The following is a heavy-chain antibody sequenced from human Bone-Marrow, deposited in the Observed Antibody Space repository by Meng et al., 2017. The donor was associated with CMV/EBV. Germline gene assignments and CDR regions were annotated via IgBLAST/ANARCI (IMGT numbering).Heavy chain of an antibody. D-gene: IGHD6-13*01. Sequence: GESLKISCAASGFNFRSYAMSWVRQAPGKGQEWVSAISGSGGSTYYADSVKGRFTSSRDNSKNTLYLQMNSLRAEDTAVDYRPKDQGADAGTEVYWGQGTLVTFSS. CDR2: ISGSGGST. V-gene: IGHV3-23*01. CDR1: GFNFRSYA. CDR3: PKDQGADAGTEVY. J-gene: IGHJ4*02.